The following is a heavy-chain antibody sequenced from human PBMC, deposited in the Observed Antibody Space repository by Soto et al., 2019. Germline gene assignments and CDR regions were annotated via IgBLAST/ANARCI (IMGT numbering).Heavy chain of an antibody. CDR2: ISSRSTNT. CDR3: ARGPLYYFDY. Sequence: EVQLVESGGGLVKPGGSLRLSCEDSGFTFSRYTMNWVRRAPGKGLEWVSSISSRSTNTHYADSVRGRFTISRDNAKRSLYLQMNSLRAEATAVYYCARGPLYYFDYWGQGTLVTVSS. V-gene: IGHV3-21*02. J-gene: IGHJ4*02. CDR1: GFTFSRYT.